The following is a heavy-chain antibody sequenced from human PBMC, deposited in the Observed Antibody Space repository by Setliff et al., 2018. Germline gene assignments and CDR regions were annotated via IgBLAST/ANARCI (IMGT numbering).Heavy chain of an antibody. J-gene: IGHJ5*01. CDR3: ARRLYITVVDNWFDS. CDR2: IYYSGST. CDR1: GGSISSSSYY. D-gene: IGHD2-15*01. V-gene: IGHV4-39*07. Sequence: SETLSLTCTVSGGSISSSSYYWGWIRQPPGKGLEWIGSIYYSGSTYYNPSVQSRISISADSSKNQFSLSLSSVSAADTAVYYCARRLYITVVDNWFDSWGQGTLVTVSS.